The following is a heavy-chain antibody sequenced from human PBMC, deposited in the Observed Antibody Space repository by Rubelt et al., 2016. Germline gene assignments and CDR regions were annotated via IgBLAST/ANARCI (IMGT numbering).Heavy chain of an antibody. J-gene: IGHJ4*02. CDR2: IYWDDDK. Sequence: QTTLKESGPTLVKPTQTLTLTCTFSGISLSSRGVGVVWVRQHPGKALEWLALIYWDDDKHYRPSLQRSLTITKDTSKNQVVLTMTNMDPVDTGTYYCARTNGWLAVFWGQGTLVTVSS. CDR1: GISLSSRGVG. D-gene: IGHD6-19*01. CDR3: ARTNGWLAVF. V-gene: IGHV2-5*02.